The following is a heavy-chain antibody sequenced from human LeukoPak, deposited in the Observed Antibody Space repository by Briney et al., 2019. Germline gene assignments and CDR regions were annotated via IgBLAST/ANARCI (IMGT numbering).Heavy chain of an antibody. V-gene: IGHV3-64*04. CDR3: ARDSLWFGYYFDY. Sequence: PGGSLRLSCSASGFTFSRYAMHWVRQAPGKGLEYVSAISNNGGSTYYADSVKGRFTISRDNSKNTLYLQMNSLRAEDTAVYYCARDSLWFGYYFDYWGQGTLVTVSS. J-gene: IGHJ4*02. CDR2: ISNNGGST. D-gene: IGHD3-10*01. CDR1: GFTFSRYA.